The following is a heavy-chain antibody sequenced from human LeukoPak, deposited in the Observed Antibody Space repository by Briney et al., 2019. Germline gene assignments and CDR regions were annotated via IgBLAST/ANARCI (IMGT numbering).Heavy chain of an antibody. CDR2: IGDSGGRT. V-gene: IGHV3-23*01. D-gene: IGHD1-26*01. CDR1: GFSFSTYA. J-gene: IGHJ4*02. Sequence: GGSLRLSCVASGFSFSTYAGGWVRQAPGKGLEWVSVIGDSGGRTHYADSVKGRFTISRDNSKNTLYLQMNSLRGEDTAVYYCARVRGAITYYFDYCGQGTLVTVPS. CDR3: ARVRGAITYYFDY.